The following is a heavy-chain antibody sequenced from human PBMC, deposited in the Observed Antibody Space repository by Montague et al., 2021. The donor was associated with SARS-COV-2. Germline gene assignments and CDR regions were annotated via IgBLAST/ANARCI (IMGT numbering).Heavy chain of an antibody. CDR2: IYYSGST. CDR1: GDSISNYY. Sequence: SETLSLTCTVSGDSISNYYWSWIRRPPGKGLEWIGYIYYSGSTNYNPSLKSRVTISVDTSKNQFSLKLSSVTAADTAVYYCARLHDILPGYSYFDFWGQGTTVIVSS. J-gene: IGHJ4*02. V-gene: IGHV4-59*08. D-gene: IGHD3-9*01. CDR3: ARLHDILPGYSYFDF.